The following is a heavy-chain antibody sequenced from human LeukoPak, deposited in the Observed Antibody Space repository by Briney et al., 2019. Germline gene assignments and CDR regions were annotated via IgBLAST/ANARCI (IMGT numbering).Heavy chain of an antibody. CDR2: IYYSGST. J-gene: IGHJ4*02. Sequence: PSETLSLTCTVSGASISSYYWSWIRQPPGKGLEWIGYIYYSGSTNYNPSLKSRVTISVDTSKNQFSLKLSSVTAADTAVYYCARASPVAGMSIDYWGQGTLVTVSS. CDR3: ARASPVAGMSIDY. CDR1: GASISSYY. V-gene: IGHV4-59*01. D-gene: IGHD6-19*01.